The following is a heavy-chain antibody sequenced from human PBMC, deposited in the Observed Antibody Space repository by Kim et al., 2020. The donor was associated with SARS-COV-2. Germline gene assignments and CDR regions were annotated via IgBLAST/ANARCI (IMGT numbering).Heavy chain of an antibody. CDR2: IKEDGSKT. Sequence: GGSLRLSCVGSGFNFRTYYMTWVRQAPGKGPEWVAIIKEDGSKTYYIDSVKGRFTISRGNGENSVYLQMNGLRAEDTAVYYCARPIYDFWSGSAMDVWGQGTTVTVSS. J-gene: IGHJ6*02. CDR1: GFNFRTYY. V-gene: IGHV3-7*01. D-gene: IGHD3-3*01. CDR3: ARPIYDFWSGSAMDV.